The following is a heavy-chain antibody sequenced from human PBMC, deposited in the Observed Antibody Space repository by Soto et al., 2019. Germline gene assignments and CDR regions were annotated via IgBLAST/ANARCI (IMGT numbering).Heavy chain of an antibody. CDR3: ARERTPRSGFDY. J-gene: IGHJ4*02. Sequence: QVQLQESGPGLVKPSETLSLTCTVSVGSITGYYWSWIRQSPGKGLEWIGCSYYTGATNYNPSLKSRVTISVGTSTNQVSLTLSSATAADTAVYYCARERTPRSGFDYWGQGTQVTVSS. CDR2: SYYTGAT. V-gene: IGHV4-59*01. CDR1: VGSITGYY. D-gene: IGHD1-26*01.